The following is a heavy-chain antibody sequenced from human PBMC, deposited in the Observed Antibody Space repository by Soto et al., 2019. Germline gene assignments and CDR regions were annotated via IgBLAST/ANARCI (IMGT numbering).Heavy chain of an antibody. Sequence: QVQLVESGGGEVQPGRSLTISCAASGFTFSTYGMHWVRQTPGKGLEWVAVISYDGTNKFYSDSVKGRFTISRDNFKNTLTLQMNSLRADDTAVYSCAKVLLSDCDYDYYCYGMDVWGLGTRVTVSS. CDR2: ISYDGTNK. J-gene: IGHJ6*02. D-gene: IGHD4-17*01. V-gene: IGHV3-30*18. CDR1: GFTFSTYG. CDR3: AKVLLSDCDYDYYCYGMDV.